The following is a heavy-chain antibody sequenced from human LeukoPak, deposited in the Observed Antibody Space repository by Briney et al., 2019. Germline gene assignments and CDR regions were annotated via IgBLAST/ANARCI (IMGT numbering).Heavy chain of an antibody. V-gene: IGHV1-2*06. CDR3: TSPGEIDGYNSAFDI. J-gene: IGHJ3*02. D-gene: IGHD5-24*01. CDR1: GYTFTGYY. Sequence: ASVTVSCKASGYTFTGYYMHLVRQAPGQGLEWMGRINPNSGGTNYAQKVQGRVTMTRDTSISTAYMELSRLRSDVTAVNYCTSPGEIDGYNSAFDIWGQGTMVTVSS. CDR2: INPNSGGT.